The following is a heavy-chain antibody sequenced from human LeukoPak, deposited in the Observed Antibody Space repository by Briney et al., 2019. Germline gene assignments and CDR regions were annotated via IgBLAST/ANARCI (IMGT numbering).Heavy chain of an antibody. CDR1: GSSITSSTYY. CDR3: ARQGRVLRYFDWLSYQIDY. J-gene: IGHJ4*02. CDR2: IYYSGST. D-gene: IGHD3-9*01. Sequence: PSETLSLTCTVSGSSITSSTYYWDWIRQTPGKGLEWIGSIYYSGSTNYNPSLKSRVTISVDTSKNQFSLKLSSVTAADTAVYYCARQGRVLRYFDWLSYQIDYWGQGTLVTVSS. V-gene: IGHV4-39*01.